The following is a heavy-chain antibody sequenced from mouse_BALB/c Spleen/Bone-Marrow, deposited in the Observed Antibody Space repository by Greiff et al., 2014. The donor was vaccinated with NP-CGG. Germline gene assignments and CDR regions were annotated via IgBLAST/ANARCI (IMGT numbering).Heavy chain of an antibody. CDR2: INPDRRTI. Sequence: VQLQQSGGGLVQPGGSLKLSCAASGFDFSTFWMSWVRQAPGKGLEWIGEINPDRRTINYAPSLKDKFIISGDNAKNTLYLLMSKVRSEDTALYYCARLHYYGYGAYWGQGTLVTVSA. CDR3: ARLHYYGYGAY. CDR1: GFDFSTFW. J-gene: IGHJ3*01. V-gene: IGHV4-1*02. D-gene: IGHD1-2*01.